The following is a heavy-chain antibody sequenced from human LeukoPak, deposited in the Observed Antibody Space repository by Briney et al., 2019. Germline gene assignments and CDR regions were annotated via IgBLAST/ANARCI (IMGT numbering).Heavy chain of an antibody. Sequence: GRSLRLSCAASGFTFDDYAMHWVRLAPGKGLEWVSGISWNSGSIGYADSVKGRFTISRDNAKNSLYLQMNSLRAEDMALYYCAKESTAAAGSFDYWGQGTLVTVSS. V-gene: IGHV3-9*03. CDR1: GFTFDDYA. CDR2: ISWNSGSI. CDR3: AKESTAAAGSFDY. J-gene: IGHJ4*02. D-gene: IGHD6-13*01.